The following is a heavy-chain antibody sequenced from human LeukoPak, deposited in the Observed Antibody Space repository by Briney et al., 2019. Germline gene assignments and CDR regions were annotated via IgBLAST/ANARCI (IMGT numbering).Heavy chain of an antibody. V-gene: IGHV3-20*04. CDR2: INWNGGST. D-gene: IGHD3-3*01. Sequence: GGSLRLSCAASGFTFDDYGMSWVGQAPGKGLEWVSGINWNGGSTGYADSVKGRFTISRDNAKNSLYLQMNSLKTEDTAVYYCATDRDYFWSGSYPFQHWRQGTLVTVSS. CDR1: GFTFDDYG. J-gene: IGHJ1*01. CDR3: ATDRDYFWSGSYPFQH.